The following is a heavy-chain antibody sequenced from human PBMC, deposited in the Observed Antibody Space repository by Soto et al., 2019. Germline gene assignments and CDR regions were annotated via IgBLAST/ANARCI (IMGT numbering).Heavy chain of an antibody. J-gene: IGHJ4*02. Sequence: PSETLSLTCTVSGGSISGYYWSWIRQPPGKGLEWIGYIYYSGSTNYNPSLKSRVTISVDTSKNQFSLKLSSVTAADTAVYYCARGSGWLDVWGQGTLVTVSS. CDR1: GGSISGYY. CDR3: ARGSGWLDV. D-gene: IGHD6-19*01. V-gene: IGHV4-59*01. CDR2: IYYSGST.